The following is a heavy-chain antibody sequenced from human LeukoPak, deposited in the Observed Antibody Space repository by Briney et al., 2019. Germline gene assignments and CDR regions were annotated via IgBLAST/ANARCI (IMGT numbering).Heavy chain of an antibody. CDR2: IIPIFGTA. V-gene: IGHV1-69*05. CDR3: AXXXQVYYDSSGYYYYYXMXX. J-gene: IGHJ6*03. CDR1: GGTFSSYA. D-gene: IGHD3-22*01. Sequence: KVSCKASGGTFSSYAISWVRQAPGQGLEWMGRIIPIFGTANYAQKFQGRVTITTDESTSTAYMELSSLRSEDTAVYYCAXXXQVYYDSSGYYYYYXMXXWGXXXTVT.